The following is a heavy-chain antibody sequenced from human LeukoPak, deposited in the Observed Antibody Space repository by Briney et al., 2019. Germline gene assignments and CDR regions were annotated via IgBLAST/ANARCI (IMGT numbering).Heavy chain of an antibody. D-gene: IGHD2-2*01. CDR3: ARRPEYQPPNWFDP. CDR2: IYYSGST. J-gene: IGHJ5*02. CDR1: GGSISSSSYY. Sequence: SETLSLTCTVSGGSISSSSYYWGWIRQPPGKGLEWIGSIYYSGSTYYNPSLKSRVTISVDTSKNQFSLKLSSVTAADTAVYYCARRPEYQPPNWFDPWGQGTLVTVSS. V-gene: IGHV4-39*01.